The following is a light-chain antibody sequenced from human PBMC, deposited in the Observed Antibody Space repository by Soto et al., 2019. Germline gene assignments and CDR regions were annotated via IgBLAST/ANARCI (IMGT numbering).Light chain of an antibody. CDR3: QQYGTSPKT. V-gene: IGKV3-20*01. CDR1: QSVSSPY. J-gene: IGKJ5*01. CDR2: GAS. Sequence: EVVLTQSPGTLSLSPGERATLSCRASQSVSSPYLAWYQQKPGQAPRLLIYGASSRATGIPDRFSGSGSGTDFILTISRLEPEDFAMYYCQQYGTSPKTFGQGTRLEI.